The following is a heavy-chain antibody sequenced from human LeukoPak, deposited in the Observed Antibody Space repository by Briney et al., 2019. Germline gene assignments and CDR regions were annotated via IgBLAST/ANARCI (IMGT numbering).Heavy chain of an antibody. J-gene: IGHJ4*02. D-gene: IGHD3-10*01. Sequence: GGSLRLSCAASGFTFSSYGMSWVRQAPGKGLEWVSAISGSGGSTYYADSVKGRFTISGDNSKNTLYLQMNSLRAEDTAVYYCARSGSFLGGNDYWGQGTLVTVSS. CDR1: GFTFSSYG. CDR3: ARSGSFLGGNDY. CDR2: ISGSGGST. V-gene: IGHV3-23*01.